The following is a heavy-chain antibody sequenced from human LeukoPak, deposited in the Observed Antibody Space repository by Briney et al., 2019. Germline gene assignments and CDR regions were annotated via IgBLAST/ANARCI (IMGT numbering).Heavy chain of an antibody. CDR2: TYYRSKWYN. D-gene: IGHD3-10*01. V-gene: IGHV6-1*01. J-gene: IGHJ5*02. CDR3: ARDGWEFRGVNPRSNWFDP. Sequence: PSQTLSLTCAISGDSVSSDSVSWNWMRQCPSRGLMWLGRTYYRSKWYNEYAVAVKSRITINPDTSKTQFSLQLNSVPPEDMAVYYCARDGWEFRGVNPRSNWFDPWGQGTLVTVSS. CDR1: GDSVSSDSVS.